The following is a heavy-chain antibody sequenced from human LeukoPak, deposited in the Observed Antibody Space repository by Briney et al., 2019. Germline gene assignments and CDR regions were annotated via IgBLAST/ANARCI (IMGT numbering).Heavy chain of an antibody. V-gene: IGHV1-2*02. CDR1: GYTFTGYY. J-gene: IGHJ4*02. CDR3: ARVDFWSGSIDY. CDR2: INPNSGGT. D-gene: IGHD3-3*01. Sequence: ASVKVSCKASGYTFTGYYMHWVRQAPGQGLEWMGWINPNSGGTNYAQKFQGRVTMTRDTSISTAYMELSRLRSDDTAVCYCARVDFWSGSIDYWGQGTLVTVSS.